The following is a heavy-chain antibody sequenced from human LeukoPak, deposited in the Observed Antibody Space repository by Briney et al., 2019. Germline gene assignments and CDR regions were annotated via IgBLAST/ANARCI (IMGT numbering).Heavy chain of an antibody. J-gene: IGHJ4*02. V-gene: IGHV3-23*01. Sequence: GGSLRLSCAASGLTFSSYAMSWVRQAPGKGLEWVSAISGSGGSTYYADSVKGRFTISRDNSKNTLYLQMNSLRAEDTAVYYCPNLAGGDYVNFDYWGQGTLVTVSS. CDR2: ISGSGGST. CDR3: PNLAGGDYVNFDY. D-gene: IGHD4-17*01. CDR1: GLTFSSYA.